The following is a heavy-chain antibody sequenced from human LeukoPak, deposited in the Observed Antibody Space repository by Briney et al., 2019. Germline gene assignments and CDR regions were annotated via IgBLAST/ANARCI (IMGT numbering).Heavy chain of an antibody. CDR2: ICAYNGNT. CDR3: ASLTSVPGYASNYYYMDV. Sequence: ASVKVSCKASGYTFTSYGISWVRQAPGQGLEWIGWICAYNGNTNYAQKLQGRVTMTTDTSTSTAYMELRSLRSDDTAVYYCASLTSVPGYASNYYYMDVWGKGTTVTVSS. J-gene: IGHJ6*03. D-gene: IGHD3-9*01. V-gene: IGHV1-18*01. CDR1: GYTFTSYG.